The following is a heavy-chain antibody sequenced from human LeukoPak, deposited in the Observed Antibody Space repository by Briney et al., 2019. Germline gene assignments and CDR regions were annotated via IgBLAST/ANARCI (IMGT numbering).Heavy chain of an antibody. CDR3: ARGGGLDV. D-gene: IGHD3-16*01. Sequence: GGSLRLSCAASGFIFTNYFMSWARQAPGKGLEWVASINHNGNVNYYVDSVKGRFTIPRDNAKNSLYLQMSNLRAEDTAVYFCARGGGLDVWGQGATVTVSS. V-gene: IGHV3-7*03. J-gene: IGHJ6*02. CDR2: INHNGNVN. CDR1: GFIFTNYF.